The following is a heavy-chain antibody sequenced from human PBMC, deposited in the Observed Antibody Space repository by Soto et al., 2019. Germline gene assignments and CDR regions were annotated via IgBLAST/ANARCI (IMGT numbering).Heavy chain of an antibody. Sequence: GGSLRLSCAASGFTFSSYAMSWVRQAPGKGLEWVSAISGSGGSTYYADSVKGRFTISRDNSKNTLYLQMNSLRAEDTAVYYCAKVQSRVVATILGAFDIWGQGTMVTVSS. D-gene: IGHD5-12*01. CDR2: ISGSGGST. CDR1: GFTFSSYA. V-gene: IGHV3-23*01. J-gene: IGHJ3*02. CDR3: AKVQSRVVATILGAFDI.